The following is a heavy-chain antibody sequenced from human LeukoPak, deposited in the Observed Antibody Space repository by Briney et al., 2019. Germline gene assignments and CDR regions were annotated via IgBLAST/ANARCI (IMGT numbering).Heavy chain of an antibody. J-gene: IGHJ4*02. CDR3: AREPEDNWNYSDY. V-gene: IGHV4-34*01. CDR2: INHSGST. D-gene: IGHD1-20*01. Sequence: KASETLSLTCAVYGGSFSGYYWSWIRQPPGKGLEWIGEINHSGSTNYNPSLKSRVTISVDTSKNQFSLKLSSVTAADTAVYYCAREPEDNWNYSDYWGQGTLVTVSS. CDR1: GGSFSGYY.